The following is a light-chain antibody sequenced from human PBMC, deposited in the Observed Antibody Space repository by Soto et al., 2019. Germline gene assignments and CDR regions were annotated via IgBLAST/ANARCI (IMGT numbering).Light chain of an antibody. J-gene: IGKJ2*01. CDR2: WAS. V-gene: IGKV4-1*01. CDR1: QSVLSSSNNKNY. Sequence: DIVMTQSPDSLAVSLGERATLNCKSSQSVLSSSNNKNYLAWFQQKPGQPPKLLIYWASSRESGVPDRFSGSGSGTDFTLTIRSLKAEDVAVYYCQQYYTAPRTFGQGTKLEI. CDR3: QQYYTAPRT.